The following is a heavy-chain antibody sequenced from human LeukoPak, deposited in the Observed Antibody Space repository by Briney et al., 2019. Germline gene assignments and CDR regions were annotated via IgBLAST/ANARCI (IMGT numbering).Heavy chain of an antibody. D-gene: IGHD3-10*01. Sequence: GGSLRLSCAASGFTFSSYEMNSVRQAPGEGLEWVSYISSSGSTMYYADSVKGRFTISRDNAKNSLYLQMNSLRAEDTAVYYCARDRITMVRGVPYYYYGMDVWGKGTTVTVSS. CDR2: ISSSGSTM. J-gene: IGHJ6*04. CDR1: GFTFSSYE. V-gene: IGHV3-48*03. CDR3: ARDRITMVRGVPYYYYGMDV.